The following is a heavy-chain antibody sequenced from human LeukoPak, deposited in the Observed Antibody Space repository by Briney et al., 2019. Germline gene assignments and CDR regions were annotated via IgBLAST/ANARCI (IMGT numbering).Heavy chain of an antibody. V-gene: IGHV1-46*01. CDR1: GYTFTCYY. J-gene: IGHJ4*02. CDR3: ARDPERITMIVVAAQGDY. CDR2: INPSGGST. D-gene: IGHD3-22*01. Sequence: ASVKVSCKASGYTFTCYYMHWVRQAPGQGLEWMGIINPSGGSTSYAQKFQGRVTMTRDTSTSTVYMELSSLRSEDTAVYYYARDPERITMIVVAAQGDYWGQGTLVTVSS.